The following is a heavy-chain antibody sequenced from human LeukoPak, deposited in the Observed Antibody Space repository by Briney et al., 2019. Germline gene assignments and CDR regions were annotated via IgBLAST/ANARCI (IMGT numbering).Heavy chain of an antibody. Sequence: GAAVKVSCMASGYTFTGYYIHWVRQAPGGGLEWMGIINLSGGSTSSAQKFQGRVTMTRDMSTSTVYIELSRLRSEDTAVYYCARVAAEVVGVPGAIGFGWLRPDYYYMDVWGKGTTVTVSS. D-gene: IGHD2-2*02. CDR1: GYTFTGYY. CDR2: INLSGGST. J-gene: IGHJ6*03. CDR3: ARVAAEVVGVPGAIGFGWLRPDYYYMDV. V-gene: IGHV1-46*01.